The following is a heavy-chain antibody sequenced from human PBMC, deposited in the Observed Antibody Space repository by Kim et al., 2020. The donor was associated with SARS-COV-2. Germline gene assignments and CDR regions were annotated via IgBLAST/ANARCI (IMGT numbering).Heavy chain of an antibody. J-gene: IGHJ4*02. V-gene: IGHV3-7*03. CDR1: GFTFSSYW. D-gene: IGHD3-22*01. CDR3: ARGAHYYDSSGYLDY. CDR2: IKQDGSEK. Sequence: GGSLRLSCAASGFTFSSYWMSWVRQAPGKGLEWVANIKQDGSEKYYVDSVKGRFTISRDNAKNSLYLQMNSLRAEETAVYYCARGAHYYDSSGYLDYWGQGTLVTVSS.